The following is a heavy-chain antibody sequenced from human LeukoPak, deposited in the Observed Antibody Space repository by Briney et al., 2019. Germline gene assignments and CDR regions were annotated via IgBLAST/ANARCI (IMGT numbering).Heavy chain of an antibody. CDR1: GLTFSTYW. D-gene: IGHD3-16*01. J-gene: IGHJ6*02. Sequence: GGSLRLSCAASGLTFSTYWMHWVRQAPGKGLVWVSRINSDGSSTSYADSVKGRFTISRDNAKNSLYLQMSNLRAEDTAVYFCARGGGLDVWGQGATVTVSS. CDR2: INSDGSST. V-gene: IGHV3-74*01. CDR3: ARGGGLDV.